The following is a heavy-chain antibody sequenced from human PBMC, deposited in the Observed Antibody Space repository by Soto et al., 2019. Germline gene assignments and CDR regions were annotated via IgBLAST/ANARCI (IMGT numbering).Heavy chain of an antibody. J-gene: IGHJ4*02. CDR2: INTLSGDT. CDR3: ARSLLKVILPLGY. Sequence: QVQLVQSGAEVKKRGASVKVSCKASGYTFSGYYMHWVRQAPGQGLEWMGWINTLSGDTSFPQKFQGRLAMTRDTSIDTTFMEVSRLTSDDTAIYYCARSLLKVILPLGYWGQGTLVSVSS. CDR1: GYTFSGYY. D-gene: IGHD3-3*02. V-gene: IGHV1-2*02.